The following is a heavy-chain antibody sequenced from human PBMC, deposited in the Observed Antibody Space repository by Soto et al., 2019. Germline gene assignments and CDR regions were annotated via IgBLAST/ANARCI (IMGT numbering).Heavy chain of an antibody. CDR3: ARRSSGPKGMDV. D-gene: IGHD3-10*01. Sequence: QVQLVESGGGVVQPGRSLRLSCAVSGFTFSSYGMHWVRQAPDKGLEWVAIIWSDGSNKYYGDSVKGRFTISRDNSKNTLYLQMNSLRAEDTAVYYCARRSSGPKGMDVWGQGTTVTVSS. J-gene: IGHJ6*02. CDR2: IWSDGSNK. V-gene: IGHV3-33*01. CDR1: GFTFSSYG.